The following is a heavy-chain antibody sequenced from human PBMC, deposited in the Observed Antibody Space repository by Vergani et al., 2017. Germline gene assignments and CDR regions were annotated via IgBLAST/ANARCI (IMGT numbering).Heavy chain of an antibody. Sequence: QVQLVESGGGVVQPGRSLRLSCAASGFTFNQYGMHWVRQAPGKGLEWVAVTWYDGNTKQYADAVKGRFTIYRDNSKSTMYLQMNSLRDEDTGVYYCARDLRLLYNRLDPWGQGTLVTVSS. CDR3: ARDLRLLYNRLDP. CDR1: GFTFNQYG. J-gene: IGHJ5*02. CDR2: TWYDGNTK. V-gene: IGHV3-33*01. D-gene: IGHD1-14*01.